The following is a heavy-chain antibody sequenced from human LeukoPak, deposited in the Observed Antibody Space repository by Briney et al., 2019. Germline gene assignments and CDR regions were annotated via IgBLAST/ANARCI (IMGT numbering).Heavy chain of an antibody. CDR3: ARGKTGSYYSRSYYMDV. D-gene: IGHD3-10*01. CDR2: ISSNGGST. CDR1: GFTFSSYA. V-gene: IGHV3-64*01. J-gene: IGHJ6*03. Sequence: PGGSRRLSCAASGFTFSSYAMHWVRQAPGKGLEYVSAISSNGGSTYYANSVKGRFTISRDNSKNSLYLQMNSLRAEDTAVYYCARGKTGSYYSRSYYMDVWGKGTTVTISS.